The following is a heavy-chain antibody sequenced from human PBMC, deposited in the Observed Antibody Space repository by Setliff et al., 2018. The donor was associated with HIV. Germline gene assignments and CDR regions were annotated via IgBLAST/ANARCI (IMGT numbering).Heavy chain of an antibody. Sequence: GASVKVSCKASGYMFSTYTIHWVRQAPGRRLEWMGWINTDNGNTRYSQKFEDRLTISKDTSKNQVVLTMTNMDPVDTAVYYCARMVREVRGGGSIFRYFDPWGQGTLVTVSS. CDR1: GYMFSTYT. CDR3: ARMVREVRGGGSIFRYFDP. J-gene: IGHJ5*02. D-gene: IGHD3-10*01. CDR2: INTDNGNT. V-gene: IGHV1-3*04.